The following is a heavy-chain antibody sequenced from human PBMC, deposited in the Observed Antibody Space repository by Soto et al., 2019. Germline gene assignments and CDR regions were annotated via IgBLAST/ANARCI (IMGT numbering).Heavy chain of an antibody. V-gene: IGHV3-23*01. D-gene: IGHD1-1*01. J-gene: IGHJ2*01. Sequence: EVQLLESGGGLVQPGGSLTLSCAASGFTFSEFAMNCVRHAPVMGLEWIAGLSGGGDATFYAASVKGLFTISRVQSKNTVYVQMNGLRADDTALYYCVKKIAGPTTGGAYWYFDRWGGGTLVTVSS. CDR3: VKKIAGPTTGGAYWYFDR. CDR1: GFTFSEFA. CDR2: LSGGGDAT.